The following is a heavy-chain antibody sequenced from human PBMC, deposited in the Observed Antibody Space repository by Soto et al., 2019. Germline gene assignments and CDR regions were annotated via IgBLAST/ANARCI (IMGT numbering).Heavy chain of an antibody. CDR2: ISYDGSNK. V-gene: IGHV3-30-3*01. D-gene: IGHD6-6*01. J-gene: IGHJ4*02. CDR3: ARGGESSPSGFSPIDY. CDR1: GFTFSSYA. Sequence: QVQLVESGGGVVQPGRSLRLSCAASGFTFSSYAMHWVRQAPGKGLEWVAVISYDGSNKYYADSVKGRFTISRDNSKNTLYLQMNSLRAEDTAVYYCARGGESSPSGFSPIDYWGQGTLVTVSS.